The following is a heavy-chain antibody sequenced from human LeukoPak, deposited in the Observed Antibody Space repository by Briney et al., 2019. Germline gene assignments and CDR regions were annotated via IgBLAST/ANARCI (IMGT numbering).Heavy chain of an antibody. D-gene: IGHD1-20*01. J-gene: IGHJ4*02. Sequence: QVGGSLRLSCAASGFTFSNYMMHWVRQAPGKGLVWVSRIKSDGITITYADSVKGRFTISRDNAKNTLYLQMNSLRAEDTAVYYCLRDLNWSLDQWGQGTLVTVSS. CDR2: IKSDGITI. CDR1: GFTFSNYM. V-gene: IGHV3-74*01. CDR3: LRDLNWSLDQ.